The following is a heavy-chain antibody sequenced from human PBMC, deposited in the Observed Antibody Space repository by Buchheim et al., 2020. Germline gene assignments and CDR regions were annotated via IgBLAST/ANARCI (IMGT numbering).Heavy chain of an antibody. J-gene: IGHJ1*01. CDR2: ISYDGSNK. V-gene: IGHV3-30*18. CDR3: AKEGRSGVVGYFQH. D-gene: IGHD2-2*01. CDR1: GFTFSSYG. Sequence: QVQLVESGGGVVQPGRSLRLSCAASGFTFSSYGMHWVRQAPGKGLEWVAVISYDGSNKYYADSVKGRFTISRDNSKNTLYLQMNSLRAEDTAVYYCAKEGRSGVVGYFQHWGQGTL.